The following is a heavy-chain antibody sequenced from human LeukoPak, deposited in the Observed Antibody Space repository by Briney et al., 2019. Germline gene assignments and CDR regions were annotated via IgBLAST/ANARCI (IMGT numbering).Heavy chain of an antibody. V-gene: IGHV3-49*04. CDR3: TRPRRDYYYYYMDV. J-gene: IGHJ6*03. CDR1: GYTLGDYS. Sequence: GGSLRLSCTASGYTLGDYSVSWVRQAPGKGLEWVGFIRSKAYGGTKEYAASVKGRFTISRDDSKSIAYLQMNSLKTEDTAVYYCTRPRRDYYYYYMDVWGKGTTVTVSS. CDR2: IRSKAYGGTK.